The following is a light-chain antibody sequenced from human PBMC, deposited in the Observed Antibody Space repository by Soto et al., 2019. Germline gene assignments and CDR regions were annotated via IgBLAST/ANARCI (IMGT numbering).Light chain of an antibody. CDR3: CSYAGTYTYV. Sequence: QSALTQPRSVSASPGQSVAISCTGTSSDVGGYNYVSWYQHHPGKAPKLMIYDVNKRPSGVPDRFSGSKSGNTASLTISGLQADDEADYYCCSYAGTYTYVFGTGTKLTVL. CDR1: SSDVGGYNY. V-gene: IGLV2-11*01. CDR2: DVN. J-gene: IGLJ1*01.